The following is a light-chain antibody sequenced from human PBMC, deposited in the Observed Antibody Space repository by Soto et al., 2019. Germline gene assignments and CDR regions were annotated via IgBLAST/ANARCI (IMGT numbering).Light chain of an antibody. V-gene: IGLV2-14*03. CDR3: SSFTTSSTLV. J-gene: IGLJ3*02. CDR2: DVS. Sequence: QSVLTQPASVSGSPGQSITISCTGTRSDVGGYMYVSWYQQHPGKAPKLMIYDVSNRPSGVSNRFSGSKFGNTASLTISGLQAEDEGDYYCSSFTTSSTLVFGGGTKVTVL. CDR1: RSDVGGYMY.